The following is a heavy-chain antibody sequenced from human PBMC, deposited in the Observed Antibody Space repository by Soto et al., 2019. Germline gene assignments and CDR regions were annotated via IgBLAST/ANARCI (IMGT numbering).Heavy chain of an antibody. CDR1: GGSITSDGYS. CDR3: ARIPGP. V-gene: IGHV4-30-2*01. Sequence: QLQLQESGSGLVKPSQTLSLTCAVSGGSITSDGYSWSWIRQPPGKGLEWIGYIYHSWSTYYNPSLKSRVTISVDRSKNQFSLKLSSVTAADTAVYYCARIPGPWGQGTLVTVSS. D-gene: IGHD2-21*01. CDR2: IYHSWST. J-gene: IGHJ5*02.